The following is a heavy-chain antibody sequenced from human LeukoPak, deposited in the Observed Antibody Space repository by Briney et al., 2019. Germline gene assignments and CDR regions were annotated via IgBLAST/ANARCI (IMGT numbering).Heavy chain of an antibody. D-gene: IGHD6-13*01. V-gene: IGHV1-46*01. CDR3: ARGIAAAGPGNYYYYYGMDV. Sequence: GASVKVSCKASGYTFTSYYMHWVRQAPGQGLEWMGIFNPSGGSTSYAQFQGRVTMTRDTSTSTVYMELSSLRSEDTAVYYCARGIAAAGPGNYYYYYGMDVWGQGTTVTVSS. J-gene: IGHJ6*02. CDR1: GYTFTSYY. CDR2: FNPSGGST.